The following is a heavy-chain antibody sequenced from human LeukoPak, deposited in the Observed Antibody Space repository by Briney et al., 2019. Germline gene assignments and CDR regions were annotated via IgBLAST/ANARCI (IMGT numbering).Heavy chain of an antibody. D-gene: IGHD1-26*01. CDR2: ITGSSSYI. CDR3: AKDRSYLYYFDY. J-gene: IGHJ4*02. V-gene: IGHV3-21*04. Sequence: GGSLRLSCAASGFTFSSYSMNWVRQAPGRGLEWVSSITGSSSYIYYADSVKRRFTISRDNAKNSLYLQMNSLRAEDTAVYYCAKDRSYLYYFDYWGQGTLVTVSS. CDR1: GFTFSSYS.